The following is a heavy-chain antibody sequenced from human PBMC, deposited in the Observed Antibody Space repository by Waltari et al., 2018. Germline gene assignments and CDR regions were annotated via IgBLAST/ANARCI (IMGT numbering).Heavy chain of an antibody. J-gene: IGHJ6*02. Sequence: QVTLRESGPALVKPTQTLTLTCPFSGFSLSGRGMCVSWIRQPPGKALAWLARIDWDDDRFYGASLKSRLTISKGASYNQVVLTMTNMDPVDTATYYCARAVASYGMDVWGQGTTVTVSS. CDR2: IDWDDDR. D-gene: IGHD6-19*01. V-gene: IGHV2-70*17. CDR1: GFSLSGRGMC. CDR3: ARAVASYGMDV.